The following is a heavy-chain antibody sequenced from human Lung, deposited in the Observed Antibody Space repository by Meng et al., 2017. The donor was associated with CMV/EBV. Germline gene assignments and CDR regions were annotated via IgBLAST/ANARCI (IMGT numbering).Heavy chain of an antibody. V-gene: IGHV1-2*02. Sequence: QVHLVPSAAEVKKPXXPXKLSCKASGYTFTGYYMHWVRQAPGQGLAWMGWINPNSGGTNSAQKFQGRVTMTRDTSISTAYMELSRLRSDDTAVYYCARDRQPVLDYWGQGTLVTVSS. CDR2: INPNSGGT. CDR1: GYTFTGYY. J-gene: IGHJ4*02. CDR3: ARDRQPVLDY. D-gene: IGHD6-6*01.